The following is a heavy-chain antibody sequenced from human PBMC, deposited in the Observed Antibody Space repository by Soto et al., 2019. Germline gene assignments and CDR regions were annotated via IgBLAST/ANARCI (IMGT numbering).Heavy chain of an antibody. J-gene: IGHJ5*02. V-gene: IGHV1-2*02. D-gene: IGHD6-6*01. CDR2: INPNSGGT. CDR1: GYTFTGYY. CDR3: ARGGGVYSSSNNRFDP. Sequence: QVQLVQPGAEVKKPGASVKVSCKASGYTFTGYYMHWVRQAPGQGLEWMGWINPNSGGTNYAQKFQGRVTMTRDTSISTAYMELSRLRSDDTAVYYCARGGGVYSSSNNRFDPWGQGTLVTVSS.